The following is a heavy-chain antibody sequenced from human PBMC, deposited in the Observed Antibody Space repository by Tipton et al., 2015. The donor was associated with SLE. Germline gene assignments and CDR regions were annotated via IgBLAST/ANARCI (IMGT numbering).Heavy chain of an antibody. CDR1: GYTFTSYD. J-gene: IGHJ4*02. D-gene: IGHD4-17*01. CDR2: MNPNSGNT. V-gene: IGHV1-8*01. CDR3: ARGGSFDGDYVY. Sequence: QSGPEVKKPGASVKVSCKASGYTFTSYDINWVRQATGQGLEWMGWMNPNSGNTGYAQKFQGRVTMTRNTSISTAYMELSSLRSEDAAVYYCARGGSFDGDYVYWGQGTLVTVSS.